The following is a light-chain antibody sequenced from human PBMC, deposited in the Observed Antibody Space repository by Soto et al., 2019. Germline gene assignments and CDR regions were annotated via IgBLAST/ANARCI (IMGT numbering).Light chain of an antibody. J-gene: IGLJ1*01. CDR1: SSDVGANNY. Sequence: QSALTQPPSASGSPGQSVTISCTGTSSDVGANNYVSWYQQQPGKAPKLMIYEVTKRPSADPDRFSGSKSGNTASLTVSGLQAEDEADYYCRSYAGPNRIFGTGTKVTVL. CDR3: RSYAGPNRI. V-gene: IGLV2-8*01. CDR2: EVT.